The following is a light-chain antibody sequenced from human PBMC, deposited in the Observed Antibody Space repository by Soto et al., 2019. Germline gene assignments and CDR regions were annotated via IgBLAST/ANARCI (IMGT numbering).Light chain of an antibody. Sequence: QSVLTQPASVSGSPGQSITISCTGTSSDVGSYNLVSWYQQHPGKAPKLMIYEVSKRPSGVSNRFSGSKSGYTASLTISGLQAEDEADYYCCSYAGSSTWVFGGGTQLTVL. CDR3: CSYAGSSTWV. CDR2: EVS. CDR1: SSDVGSYNL. J-gene: IGLJ3*02. V-gene: IGLV2-23*02.